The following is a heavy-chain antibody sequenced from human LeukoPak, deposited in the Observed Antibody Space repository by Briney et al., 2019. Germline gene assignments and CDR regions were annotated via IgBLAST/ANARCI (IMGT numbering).Heavy chain of an antibody. V-gene: IGHV4-59*08. CDR1: GGSISSYY. CDR3: ARHPPDY. CDR2: IYYSGST. Sequence: PSETLSLTCTVSGGSISSYYWSWTRQSPGKGLEWIGYIYYSGSTNYNPSLKSRVTISVDTSKNQFSLKLSSVTAADTAVYYCARHPPDYWGQGTLVTVSS. J-gene: IGHJ4*02.